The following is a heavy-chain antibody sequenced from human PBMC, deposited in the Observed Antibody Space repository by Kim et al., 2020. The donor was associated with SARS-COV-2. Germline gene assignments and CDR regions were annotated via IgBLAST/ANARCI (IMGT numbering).Heavy chain of an antibody. CDR2: ISTNGGTT. CDR3: VRDSYSLPGRL. D-gene: IGHD6-13*01. Sequence: GGSLRLSCSASGFTFSSNAIRWVRQAPGKGLEYVSAISTNGGTTYYADSVKDRSTISRDNSKNTVYFQMNSLRVEDTALYYCVRDSYSLPGRLWGQGTLV. V-gene: IGHV3-64D*06. J-gene: IGHJ4*02. CDR1: GFTFSSNA.